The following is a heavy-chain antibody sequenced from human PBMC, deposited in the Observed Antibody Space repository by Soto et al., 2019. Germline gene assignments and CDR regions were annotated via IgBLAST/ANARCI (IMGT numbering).Heavy chain of an antibody. CDR3: ARESHDILTGPPWVWYFDL. J-gene: IGHJ2*01. D-gene: IGHD3-9*01. Sequence: QVQLQQWGAGPLRPLETLSLTCGVSGGSFSGYYWAWIRQSPGKCLEWIGEINDRGSINYNPSLKSRVSISVDTSKNHYSLNLRSVTAADTAVYYCARESHDILTGPPWVWYFDLWGRGTLVTVSS. CDR2: INDRGSI. V-gene: IGHV4-34*01. CDR1: GGSFSGYY.